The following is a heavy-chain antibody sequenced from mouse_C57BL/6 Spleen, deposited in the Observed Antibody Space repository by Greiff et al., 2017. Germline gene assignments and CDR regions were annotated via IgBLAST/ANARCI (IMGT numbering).Heavy chain of an antibody. Sequence: VQLQQSGAELVRPGASVKLSCTASGFNIKDDYMHWVKQRPEQGLEWIGWIDPENGDTAYASKFQGKATITADTSSNTAYLQLSSLTSEDTAVYYCTTNYYGSSYPFAYWGQGTLVTVSA. CDR3: TTNYYGSSYPFAY. CDR2: IDPENGDT. D-gene: IGHD1-1*01. V-gene: IGHV14-4*01. CDR1: GFNIKDDY. J-gene: IGHJ3*01.